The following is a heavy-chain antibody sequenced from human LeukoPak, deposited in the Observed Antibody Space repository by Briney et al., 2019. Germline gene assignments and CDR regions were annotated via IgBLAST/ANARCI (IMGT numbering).Heavy chain of an antibody. V-gene: IGHV4-39*02. CDR3: ARDTWDAIIAVAGINFDY. J-gene: IGHJ4*02. D-gene: IGHD6-19*01. CDR1: GGSISSSSYY. CDR2: IYYSGST. Sequence: SETLSLTCTVSGGSISSSSYYWGWIRQPPGKGLEWIGSIYYSGSTYYNPSLKSRVTISVDTSKNQFSLQLNSVTPEDTAVYYCARDTWDAIIAVAGINFDYWGQGTLVTVSS.